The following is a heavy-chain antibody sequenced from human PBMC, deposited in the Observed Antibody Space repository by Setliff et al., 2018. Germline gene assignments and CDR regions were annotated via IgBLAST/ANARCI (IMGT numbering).Heavy chain of an antibody. Sequence: LRLSCAASGFTFGSYWMSWVRQAPGKGLEWVANINQRESAKLYVDSVKGRFTISRDNAENSLYLQMTSLRAEDTAVYYCARTDGTNLGYFDNWGQGTLVTVSS. CDR1: GFTFGSYW. CDR3: ARTDGTNLGYFDN. D-gene: IGHD2-8*01. CDR2: INQRESAK. V-gene: IGHV3-7*03. J-gene: IGHJ4*02.